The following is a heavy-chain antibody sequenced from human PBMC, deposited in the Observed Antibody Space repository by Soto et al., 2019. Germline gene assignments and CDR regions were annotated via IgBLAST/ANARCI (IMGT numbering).Heavy chain of an antibody. CDR3: ARVERGNATTDVDDFDI. D-gene: IGHD1-1*01. J-gene: IGHJ3*02. CDR2: MSHSGGT. V-gene: IGHV4-34*01. CDR1: GGFVSSGSYY. Sequence: QVQLQQWGAGLLKPSETLSLTCAVYGGFVSSGSYYWSWIRQPPGKGLEWIGEMSHSGGTHFNPSLKSRDTITVDTSKNQFSLKMSSVTAADTALYYCARVERGNATTDVDDFDIWGPGTMVTVSS.